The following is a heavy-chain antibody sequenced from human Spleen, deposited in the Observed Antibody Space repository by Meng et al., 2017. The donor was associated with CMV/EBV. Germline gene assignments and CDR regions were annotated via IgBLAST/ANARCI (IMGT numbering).Heavy chain of an antibody. D-gene: IGHD3-3*01. CDR3: ARAAYYAFWSDSYRGWFDP. Sequence: SETLSLTCTVSGGSINNYYWSWIRQPPGKGLEWIGYIFYSGSTNYNPSLKSRVAISVDTSKNQFSLKMSSVTAADTAMYYCARAAYYAFWSDSYRGWFDPWGQGTLVTVSS. J-gene: IGHJ5*02. V-gene: IGHV4-59*01. CDR2: IFYSGST. CDR1: GGSINNYY.